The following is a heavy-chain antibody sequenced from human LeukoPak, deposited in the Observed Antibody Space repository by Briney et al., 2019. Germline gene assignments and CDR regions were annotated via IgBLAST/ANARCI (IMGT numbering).Heavy chain of an antibody. CDR2: IIPILGIA. J-gene: IGHJ4*02. CDR3: ARDQYYYDSSGYFWSY. V-gene: IGHV1-69*04. CDR1: GGTFSSYA. Sequence: SVKVSCKASGGTFSSYAISWVRQAPGQGLEWMGRIIPILGIANYAQKFQGRVTITADKSTSTAYMELSSLRSEDTAVYYCARDQYYYDSSGYFWSYWGQGTLVTVSS. D-gene: IGHD3-22*01.